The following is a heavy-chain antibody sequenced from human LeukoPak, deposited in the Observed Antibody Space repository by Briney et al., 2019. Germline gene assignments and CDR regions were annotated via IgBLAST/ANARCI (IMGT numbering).Heavy chain of an antibody. V-gene: IGHV1-2*02. CDR2: INPNSGGT. J-gene: IGHJ4*02. Sequence: GASVKVSCKASGYTFTGCYMHWVRQAPGQGLEWMGWINPNSGGTNYAQKFQGRVTMTRDTSISTAYMELSRLRSDDTAVYYCARGPGDYVWGSYRPFDYWGQGTLVTVSS. CDR3: ARGPGDYVWGSYRPFDY. CDR1: GYTFTGCY. D-gene: IGHD3-16*02.